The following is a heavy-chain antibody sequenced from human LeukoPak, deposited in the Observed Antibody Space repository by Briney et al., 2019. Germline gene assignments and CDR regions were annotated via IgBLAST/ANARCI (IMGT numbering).Heavy chain of an antibody. CDR3: ARDLYSGYDKGEFDY. J-gene: IGHJ4*02. D-gene: IGHD5-12*01. CDR2: ISSSGGST. V-gene: IGHV3-23*01. Sequence: GGSLRLSCAASGFTFSNYAMNWVRQAPGKGLEWVSAISSSGGSTSYADSVKGRFTISRDNAKNSLYLQMNSLRAEDTAVYYCARDLYSGYDKGEFDYWGQGTLVTVSS. CDR1: GFTFSNYA.